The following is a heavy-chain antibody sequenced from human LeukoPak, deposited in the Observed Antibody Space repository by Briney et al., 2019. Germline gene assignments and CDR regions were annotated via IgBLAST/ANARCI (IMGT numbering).Heavy chain of an antibody. V-gene: IGHV3-30*04. D-gene: IGHD2-15*01. CDR1: GFTFSSYA. Sequence: GGSLRLSCAASGFTFSSYAMHWVRQAPGKGLEWVAVISYDGSNKYYADSVKGRFTISRDNSKNTLYLQMNSLRAEDTAVYYCAREAGYCSGGSCYSVHFDYWGQGTLVTVSS. CDR3: AREAGYCSGGSCYSVHFDY. J-gene: IGHJ4*02. CDR2: ISYDGSNK.